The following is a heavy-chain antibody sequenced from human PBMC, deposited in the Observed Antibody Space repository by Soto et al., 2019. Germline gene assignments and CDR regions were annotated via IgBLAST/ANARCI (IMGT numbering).Heavy chain of an antibody. CDR3: ARQDYGGLPFDY. CDR2: IYYSGST. D-gene: IGHD4-17*01. CDR1: GGSISSSSYY. J-gene: IGHJ4*02. Sequence: QLQLQESGPGLVKPSETLSLTCTVSGGSISSSSYYWGWIRQPPGKGLEWIGSIYYSGSTYYNPSLKSRVTISVDTSKNQFSLKLSAVTAADTAVYDCARQDYGGLPFDYWGQGTLVTVSS. V-gene: IGHV4-39*01.